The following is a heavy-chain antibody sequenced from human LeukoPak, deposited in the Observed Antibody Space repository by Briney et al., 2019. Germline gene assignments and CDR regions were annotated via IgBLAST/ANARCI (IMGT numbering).Heavy chain of an antibody. V-gene: IGHV3-30*04. CDR1: GFTFSSYA. CDR2: ISYDGSNK. J-gene: IGHJ4*02. CDR3: ARGNSGYGNFDN. D-gene: IGHD5-12*01. Sequence: GGSLRLSCAASGFTFSSYAMHWVRQAPGKGLEWVAVISYDGSNKYYADSVKGRFTISRDNAKNTVYLQLNSLRDEDTAVYYCARGNSGYGNFDNWGQGTLVTVSS.